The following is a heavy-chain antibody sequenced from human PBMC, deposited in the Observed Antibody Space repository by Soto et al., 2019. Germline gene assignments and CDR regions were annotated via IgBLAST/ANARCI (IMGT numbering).Heavy chain of an antibody. CDR1: GGSITSSGSA. Sequence: QLQLQESGPGLVKPSETLSLTCNASGGSITSSGSAWGWIRQSPGKGLEWIGNIDYSGNIYYIPSLKSRITISVDTSKNQISLKLSSVTAADTAVYYCARHIHNQGFEYYFDSWGQVTLVTVSS. D-gene: IGHD1-1*01. V-gene: IGHV4-39*01. J-gene: IGHJ4*02. CDR2: IDYSGNI. CDR3: ARHIHNQGFEYYFDS.